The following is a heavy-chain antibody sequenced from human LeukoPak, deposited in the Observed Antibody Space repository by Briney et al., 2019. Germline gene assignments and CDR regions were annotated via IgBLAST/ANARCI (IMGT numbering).Heavy chain of an antibody. CDR3: ARGPYYYGSGSYYILTYFDY. V-gene: IGHV4-34*01. Sequence: PSETLSLTCAVYGGSFSGYYWSWIRRPPGKGLEWIGSIYYSGSTYYNPSLKSRVTISVDTSKNQFSLKLSSVTAADTAVYYCARGPYYYGSGSYYILTYFDYWGQGTLVTVSS. CDR2: IYYSGST. CDR1: GGSFSGYY. D-gene: IGHD3-10*01. J-gene: IGHJ4*02.